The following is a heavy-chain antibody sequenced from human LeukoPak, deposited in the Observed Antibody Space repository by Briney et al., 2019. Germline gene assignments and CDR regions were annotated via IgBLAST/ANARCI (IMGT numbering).Heavy chain of an antibody. D-gene: IGHD3/OR15-3a*01. CDR2: IYYSGST. V-gene: IGHV4-59*01. J-gene: IGHJ3*02. CDR3: ARRWTGDAFDI. Sequence: KPSETLSLTCTVPGGSISSYYWSWIRQPPGKGLEWIGYIYYSGSTNYNPPLKSRVTISVDTSKNQFSLKLGSVTAADTAVYYCARRWTGDAFDIWGQGTMVTVSS. CDR1: GGSISSYY.